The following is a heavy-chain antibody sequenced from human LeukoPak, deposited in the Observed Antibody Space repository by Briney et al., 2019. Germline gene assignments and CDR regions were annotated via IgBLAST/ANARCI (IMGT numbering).Heavy chain of an antibody. CDR1: GGSISSRSYF. D-gene: IGHD6-13*01. Sequence: SETLSLTCTVSGGSISSRSYFWGWIRQPPGKGLEWIGSIYYKGNTYFNPSLKSRVTISVDTSKNQFSLKLSSVTAADTAVYYCARVRAAAGIYYYYYMDVWGKGTTVTVSS. CDR3: ARVRAAAGIYYYYYMDV. J-gene: IGHJ6*03. V-gene: IGHV4-39*07. CDR2: IYYKGNT.